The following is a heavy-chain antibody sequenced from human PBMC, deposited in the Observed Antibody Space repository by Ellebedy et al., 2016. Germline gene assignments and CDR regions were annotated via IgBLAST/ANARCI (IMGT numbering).Heavy chain of an antibody. V-gene: IGHV3-53*01. CDR2: IYSGGGT. D-gene: IGHD5-18*01. Sequence: GGSLRLSXAASGFAVSRTYMTWVRQAPGKGLECVSLIYSGGGTYYADSVRGRFTISRDNSKNTLYLQMNSLRAEDTAVYYCAKMGEGYGYYSHWGQGTLVTVSS. J-gene: IGHJ4*02. CDR3: AKMGEGYGYYSH. CDR1: GFAVSRTY.